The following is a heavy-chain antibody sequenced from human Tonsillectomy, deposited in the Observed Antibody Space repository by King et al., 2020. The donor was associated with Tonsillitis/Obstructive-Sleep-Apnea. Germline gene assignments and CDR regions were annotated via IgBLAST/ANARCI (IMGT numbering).Heavy chain of an antibody. Sequence: VQLQQWGAGLLKPSETLSLTCAVYGGSFSGYYWSWIRQPPGKGLEWMGEINHSRSTNYNPSLKRRVTISVDTSKNQFSQKLSSVTAADTAVYYCARRHRGGDYWTRAGGNYYMYVWGEEATVTVAS. CDR3: ARRHRGGDYWTRAGGNYYMYV. J-gene: IGHJ6*03. CDR2: INHSRST. D-gene: IGHD2-21*01. CDR1: GGSFSGYY. V-gene: IGHV4-34*01.